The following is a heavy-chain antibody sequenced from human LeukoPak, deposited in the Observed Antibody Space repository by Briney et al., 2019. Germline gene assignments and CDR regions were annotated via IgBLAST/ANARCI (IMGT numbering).Heavy chain of an antibody. CDR1: RFTFSDYY. J-gene: IGHJ4*02. D-gene: IGHD6-19*01. V-gene: IGHV3-11*04. CDR2: ISNSGSTK. Sequence: KPGGSLRLSCAASRFTFSDYYMSWIRQAPGKELEWVSYISNSGSTKYYADSVKGRFTISRDKAKKLLYLQMYNLRADDTAVYYCASGGSSGWIDFWGQGTLVTVSS. CDR3: ASGGSSGWIDF.